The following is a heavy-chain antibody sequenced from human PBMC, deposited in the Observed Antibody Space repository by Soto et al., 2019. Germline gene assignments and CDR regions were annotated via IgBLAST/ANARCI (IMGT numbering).Heavy chain of an antibody. CDR1: GGTFSRDA. CDR2: IIPMFGTA. Sequence: QVQLVQSGAEVKKPGSSVKVSCKASGGTFSRDAISWVRQAPGQGLDWMGGIIPMFGTAKYVQKFQGRLTITADESTTTAYMELRRLRSDDTAVYYCARGVVVVAASQLGWFDPWGQGNRVNVSS. V-gene: IGHV1-69*01. J-gene: IGHJ5*02. CDR3: ARGVVVVAASQLGWFDP. D-gene: IGHD2-15*01.